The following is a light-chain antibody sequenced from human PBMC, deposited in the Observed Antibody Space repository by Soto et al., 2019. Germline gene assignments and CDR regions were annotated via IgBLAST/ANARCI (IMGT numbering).Light chain of an antibody. J-gene: IGKJ5*01. CDR3: QQAASFPIT. Sequence: DIQLTQSPSSVSASVGDRVTITCRASQGIKNWLAWYQQKPGKAPNLLIYTGSSLQSGVPSRFSGSGSGTDFTLTINSLQPEDCATYYCQQAASFPITFGQGTRLEIK. CDR1: QGIKNW. V-gene: IGKV1-12*01. CDR2: TGS.